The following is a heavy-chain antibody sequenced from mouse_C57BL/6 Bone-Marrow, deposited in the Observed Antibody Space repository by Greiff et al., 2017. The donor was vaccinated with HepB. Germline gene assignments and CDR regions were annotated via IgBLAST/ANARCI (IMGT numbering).Heavy chain of an antibody. J-gene: IGHJ4*01. Sequence: VQLQESGAELVRPGTSVKLSCKASGYTFTSYWMHWVKQRPGRGLEWIGRIDPNSGGTKYNEKFKSKATLTVDKPSSTAYMQLSSLTSEDSAVYYCARLDPFFYAMDYWGQGTSVTVSS. V-gene: IGHV1-72*01. CDR2: IDPNSGGT. CDR3: ARLDPFFYAMDY. CDR1: GYTFTSYW.